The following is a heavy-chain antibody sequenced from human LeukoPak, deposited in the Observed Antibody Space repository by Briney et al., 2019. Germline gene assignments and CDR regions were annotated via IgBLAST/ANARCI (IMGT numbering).Heavy chain of an antibody. V-gene: IGHV3-23*05. CDR3: ATFGGSSSSDYFDY. Sequence: GGSLRLSCAASGFNSNSYTMNWVRQAPGKGLQWVANILASGSPTYYADSVKGRFIISRDTSKNTLYLQMNSLRAEDTAVYYCATFGGSSSSDYFDYWGQGTLVTVSS. CDR2: ILASGSPT. CDR1: GFNSNSYT. J-gene: IGHJ4*02. D-gene: IGHD6-6*01.